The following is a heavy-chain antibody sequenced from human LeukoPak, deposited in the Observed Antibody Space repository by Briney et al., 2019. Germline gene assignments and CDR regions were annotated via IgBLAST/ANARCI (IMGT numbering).Heavy chain of an antibody. J-gene: IGHJ4*02. CDR1: GFTFSSYA. V-gene: IGHV3-23*01. CDR2: ISCSGGST. D-gene: IGHD3-10*01. Sequence: GGSLRLSCAASGFTFSSYAMSWVRQAPGKGLEWVSAISCSGGSTYYADSVKGRFTISRDNSKNTLYLQMNSLRAEDTAVYYCAKDRGSGSYSLNYFDYWGQGTLVTVSS. CDR3: AKDRGSGSYSLNYFDY.